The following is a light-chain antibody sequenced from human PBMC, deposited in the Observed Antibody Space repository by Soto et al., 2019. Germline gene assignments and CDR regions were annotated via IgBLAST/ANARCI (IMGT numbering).Light chain of an antibody. V-gene: IGKV1-6*01. Sequence: AIQMTQSPSSLSASVVDRVTITCRASQGITDDLGWYQQKPGKAPNLLIYAASSLQSGVPSRFSGSGSGTDFTLTISSLQPEDFATYYCLQNYNYPWTFGQGTKVDIK. CDR2: AAS. CDR1: QGITDD. J-gene: IGKJ1*01. CDR3: LQNYNYPWT.